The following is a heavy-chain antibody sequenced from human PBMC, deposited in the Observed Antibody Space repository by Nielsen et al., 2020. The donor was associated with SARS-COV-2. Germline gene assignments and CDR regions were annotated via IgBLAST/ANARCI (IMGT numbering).Heavy chain of an antibody. V-gene: IGHV1-18*01. CDR3: ARARADTAMVNY. CDR1: GYRFTSYS. Sequence: ASVKVSCKASGYRFTSYSISWVRQAPGQGLEWMGWISAYNGNTNYAQKLQGRVTMTTDTSTSTAYMELRSLRSDDTAVYYCARARADTAMVNYWGQGTLVTVSS. CDR2: ISAYNGNT. J-gene: IGHJ4*02. D-gene: IGHD5-18*01.